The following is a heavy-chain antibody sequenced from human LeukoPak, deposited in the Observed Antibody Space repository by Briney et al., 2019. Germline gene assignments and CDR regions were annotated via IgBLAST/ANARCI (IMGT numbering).Heavy chain of an antibody. CDR2: INPNSGGT. V-gene: IGHV1-2*02. CDR1: GYTFTGYY. CDR3: ARVPDYGDYVGLYYFDY. Sequence: ASVKVSREASGYTFTGYYMHWVRQAPGQGLEWMGWINPNSGGTNYAQKFQGRVTMTRDTSISTAYMELSRLRSDDTAVYYCARVPDYGDYVGLYYFDYWGQGTLVTVSS. J-gene: IGHJ4*02. D-gene: IGHD4-17*01.